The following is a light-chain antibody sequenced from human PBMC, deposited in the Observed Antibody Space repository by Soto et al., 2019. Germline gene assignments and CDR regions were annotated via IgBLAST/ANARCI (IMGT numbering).Light chain of an antibody. J-gene: IGLJ2*01. CDR1: TGAVTSGYY. V-gene: IGLV7-43*01. Sequence: QTVVTQEPSLTVSPGGTVTLTCASSTGAVTSGYYPNWFQQRPGQPPRALIYSTTYKHSWTPARFSGALLGGRAALTLSGAQPEDEADYYCLLFYGHGVVFGGGIKVTVL. CDR2: STT. CDR3: LLFYGHGVV.